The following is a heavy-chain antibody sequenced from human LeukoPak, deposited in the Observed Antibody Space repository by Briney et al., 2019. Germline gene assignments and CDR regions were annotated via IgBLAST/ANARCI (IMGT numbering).Heavy chain of an antibody. CDR2: MNTNSGNT. J-gene: IGHJ1*01. D-gene: IGHD3-3*01. CDR3: ARGLPKAVFGMVIED. V-gene: IGHV1-8*02. Sequence: ASVKVSCKASGYTFTGYYMHWVRQATGQGLEWMGWMNTNSGNTGYSQNFQGRVTMTRDTSISTAYMELSSLMSEDTAVYYCARGLPKAVFGMVIEDWGQGTLVTVSS. CDR1: GYTFTGYY.